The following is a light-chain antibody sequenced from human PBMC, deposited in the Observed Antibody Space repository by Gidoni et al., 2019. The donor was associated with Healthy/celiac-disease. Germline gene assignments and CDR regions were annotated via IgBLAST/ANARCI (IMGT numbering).Light chain of an antibody. CDR1: QSVSSY. CDR3: QQRSNWPGT. CDR2: DAS. J-gene: IGKJ4*01. V-gene: IGKV3-11*01. Sequence: EIVLTQSPATLSLSPGERATLSCRASQSVSSYLAWYQQKPGQAPRLLIYDASNRATGIPARFSGSGSGTDFTLTISSLEPEDFAVYYCQQRSNWPGTFXGXTKVXIK.